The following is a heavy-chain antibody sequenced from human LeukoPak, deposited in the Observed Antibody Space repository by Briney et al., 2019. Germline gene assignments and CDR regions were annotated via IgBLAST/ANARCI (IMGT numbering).Heavy chain of an antibody. V-gene: IGHV3-23*01. CDR2: IVGSDGSI. CDR1: GFTFSTYA. D-gene: IGHD1-26*01. CDR3: AKDSQPDNRWDLDY. Sequence: GGSLRLSCAASGFTFSTYAMSWVRKAPAKGLEWVSGIVGSDGSIYYADPAKGRFTIFRDNTKSTLYLLKNSLMTEDAAVDYCAKDSQPDNRWDLDYWGQGTLVTVST. J-gene: IGHJ4*02.